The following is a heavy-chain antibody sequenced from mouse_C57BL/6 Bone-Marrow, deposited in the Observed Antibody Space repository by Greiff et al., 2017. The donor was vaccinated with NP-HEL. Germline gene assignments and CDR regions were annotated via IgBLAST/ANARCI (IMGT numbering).Heavy chain of an antibody. CDR3: ARERGYDDLWYFDV. CDR1: GYTFTDYN. J-gene: IGHJ1*03. D-gene: IGHD2-2*01. Sequence: EVQGVESGPELVKPGASVKIPCKASGYTFTDYNMDWVKQSHGKSLEWIGDINPNNGGTIYNQKFKGKATLTVDKSSSTAYMELRSLTSEDTAVYYCARERGYDDLWYFDVGGTGTTVTVSS. V-gene: IGHV1-18*01. CDR2: INPNNGGT.